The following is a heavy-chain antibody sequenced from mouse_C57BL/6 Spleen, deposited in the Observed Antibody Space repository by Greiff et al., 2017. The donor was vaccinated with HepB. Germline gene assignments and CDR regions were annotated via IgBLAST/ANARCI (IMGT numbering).Heavy chain of an antibody. CDR1: GFTFSSYT. Sequence: VQLVESGGGLVKPGGSLKLSCAASGFTFSSYTMSWVRQTPEKRLEWVATISGGGGNTYYPDSVKGRFTISRDNAKNTLYLQMSSLRSEDTALYYCARQRGGFDYWGQGTTLTVSS. CDR3: ARQRGGFDY. J-gene: IGHJ2*01. CDR2: ISGGGGNT. V-gene: IGHV5-9*01.